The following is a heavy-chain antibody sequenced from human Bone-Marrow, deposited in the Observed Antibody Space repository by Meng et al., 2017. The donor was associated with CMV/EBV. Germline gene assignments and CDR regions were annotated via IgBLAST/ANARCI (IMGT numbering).Heavy chain of an antibody. Sequence: GESLKISCKGSGYSFTSYWIGWVRQMPGKGLEWMGIIYPGDSDTRYSPSFQGQVTISADKFISTAYLQWSSLKASDTAMYYCVSSSSSSAEEYFQHWGQGTLVTVSS. V-gene: IGHV5-51*01. D-gene: IGHD6-6*01. J-gene: IGHJ1*01. CDR3: VSSSSSSAEEYFQH. CDR1: GYSFTSYW. CDR2: IYPGDSDT.